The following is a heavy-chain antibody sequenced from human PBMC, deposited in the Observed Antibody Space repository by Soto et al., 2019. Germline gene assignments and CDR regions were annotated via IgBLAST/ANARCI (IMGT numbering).Heavy chain of an antibody. D-gene: IGHD3-3*01. Sequence: EVQLVESGGDLVQPGGSLRLSCAASGYSLSTYWMHWVRQIPGQGLTWVSRIGPDGSSATYADSVKGRFTISRDNANNHLYLDMYSLRAEDSAVYYWASDHTGHAHGEGNYHGVDVPGQGTTVTGAS. V-gene: IGHV3-74*03. J-gene: IGHJ6*02. CDR2: IGPDGSSA. CDR1: GYSLSTYW. CDR3: ASDHTGHAHGEGNYHGVDV.